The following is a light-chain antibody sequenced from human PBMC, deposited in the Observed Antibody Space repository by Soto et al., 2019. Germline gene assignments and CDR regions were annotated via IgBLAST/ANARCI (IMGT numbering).Light chain of an antibody. V-gene: IGLV2-14*01. CDR1: SSDVGGYDF. Sequence: QSVLTQPASVSGSPGQSITIPCTGTSSDVGGYDFVSWYQQHPGQAPKLMIYEVIHRPSGVSHRFSGSKSGNTASLTISGLQAEDEAHYYCSSYTSRTSLWLFGGGTQLTGL. J-gene: IGLJ2*01. CDR3: SSYTSRTSLWL. CDR2: EVI.